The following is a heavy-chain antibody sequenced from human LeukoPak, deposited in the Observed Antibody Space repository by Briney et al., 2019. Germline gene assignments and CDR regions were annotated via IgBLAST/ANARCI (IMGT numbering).Heavy chain of an antibody. CDR2: ISSSGSTI. CDR1: GFTFSSYE. Sequence: PGRSLRLSCAASGFTFSSYEMNWVRQAPGKGLEWVSYISSSGSTIYYADSVKGRFTISRDNAKNSLYLQMNSLRDEDTAVYYCARDSRNYDILTGYYLSYYMDVWGKGTTVTISS. CDR3: ARDSRNYDILTGYYLSYYMDV. V-gene: IGHV3-48*03. D-gene: IGHD3-9*01. J-gene: IGHJ6*03.